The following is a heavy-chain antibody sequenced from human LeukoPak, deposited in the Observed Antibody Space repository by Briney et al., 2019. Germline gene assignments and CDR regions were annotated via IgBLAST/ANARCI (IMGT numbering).Heavy chain of an antibody. J-gene: IGHJ6*04. Sequence: ASVKVSCQASVYTSTSYGITWLRPAPGQGRAGMGCISAYNGNTNYAQKLQGRVSMTADTPTSTAYMELRSLRSDDTAVYYCAGFYYYGSVTCGYYYGMDVWGEGTTVTVSS. V-gene: IGHV1-18*01. D-gene: IGHD3-10*01. CDR2: ISAYNGNT. CDR1: VYTSTSYG. CDR3: AGFYYYGSVTCGYYYGMDV.